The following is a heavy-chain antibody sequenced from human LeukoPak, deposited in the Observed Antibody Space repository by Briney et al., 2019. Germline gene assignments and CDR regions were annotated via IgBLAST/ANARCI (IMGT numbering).Heavy chain of an antibody. V-gene: IGHV4-30-2*01. CDR1: GGSISVGDFY. CDR2: IYHSGST. CDR3: ARGEGASYQLLTNWFDP. J-gene: IGHJ5*02. D-gene: IGHD2-2*01. Sequence: SETLSLTCTVSGGSISVGDFYWSWIRQPPGKGLEWIGYIYHSGSTYYNPSLKSRVTISVDRSKNQFSLKLSSVTAADTAVYYCARGEGASYQLLTNWFDPWGQGTLVTVSS.